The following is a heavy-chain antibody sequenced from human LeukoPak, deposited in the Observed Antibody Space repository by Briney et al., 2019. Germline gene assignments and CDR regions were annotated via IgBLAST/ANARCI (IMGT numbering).Heavy chain of an antibody. Sequence: GESLKISSKDSGYSFACYWIGWVRQMPGKGLEWMGIIYPGDSDTRYRPSFQGPVTISADKSISTAYLQWSSLKASDTAMYYCAIGEGIAVAGPFDYWGQGTLVTVSP. CDR1: GYSFACYW. V-gene: IGHV5-51*01. J-gene: IGHJ4*02. CDR2: IYPGDSDT. D-gene: IGHD6-19*01. CDR3: AIGEGIAVAGPFDY.